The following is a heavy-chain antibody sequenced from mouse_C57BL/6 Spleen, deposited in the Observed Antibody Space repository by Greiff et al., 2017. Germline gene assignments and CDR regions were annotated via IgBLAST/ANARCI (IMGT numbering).Heavy chain of an antibody. CDR3: ARESSPWYFDV. Sequence: EVQVVESGPGLVKPSQSLSLTCSVTGYSITSGYYWNWIRQFPGNKLEWMGYISYDGSNNYNPSLKNRISITRDTSKNQFFLKLNSVTTEDTATYYCARESSPWYFDVWGTGTTVTVSS. V-gene: IGHV3-6*01. CDR1: GYSITSGYY. D-gene: IGHD1-1*01. CDR2: ISYDGSN. J-gene: IGHJ1*03.